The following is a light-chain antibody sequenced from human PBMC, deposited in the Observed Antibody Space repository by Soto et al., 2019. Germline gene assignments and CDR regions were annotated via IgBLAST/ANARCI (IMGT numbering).Light chain of an antibody. Sequence: QSALTQPASVSGSPGQSITISCTGTNSDYVSWYQQHPGKAPKLMIYDVRNRPSGVSHRFSGSKSGNTASLTVSGLQAEDEADYYCSSYTSTSTLEVLFGGGTKVTVL. J-gene: IGLJ2*01. CDR1: NSDY. V-gene: IGLV2-14*03. CDR3: SSYTSTSTLEVL. CDR2: DVR.